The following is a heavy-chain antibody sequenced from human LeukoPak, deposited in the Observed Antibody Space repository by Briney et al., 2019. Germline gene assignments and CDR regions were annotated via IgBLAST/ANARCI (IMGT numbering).Heavy chain of an antibody. CDR3: ARGLRGARKPDY. J-gene: IGHJ4*02. D-gene: IGHD1-14*01. CDR1: GYTFTSYD. Sequence: ASVKVSCKASGYTFTSYDINWVRQATGQGLEWMGWMNPNSGNTGYAQKFQGRVTMTRNTSISTAYMELSSLRSEDTAVYYCARGLRGARKPDYWGQGTLVTVYS. CDR2: MNPNSGNT. V-gene: IGHV1-8*01.